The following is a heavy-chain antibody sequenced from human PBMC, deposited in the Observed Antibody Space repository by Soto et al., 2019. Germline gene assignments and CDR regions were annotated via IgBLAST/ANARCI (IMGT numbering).Heavy chain of an antibody. CDR3: ARDDFFYDFWSGTPSTYYYDMYV. J-gene: IGHJ6*02. Sequence: GGSLRLSCAASGFTFSSYWMSWVRQAPGKGLEWVANIKQDGSEKYYVDSVKGRFTISRDNSKNTLYLQMNSLRAEDTAVYYCARDDFFYDFWSGTPSTYYYDMYVWRQGTTVTVS. V-gene: IGHV3-7*01. CDR1: GFTFSSYW. CDR2: IKQDGSEK. D-gene: IGHD3-3*01.